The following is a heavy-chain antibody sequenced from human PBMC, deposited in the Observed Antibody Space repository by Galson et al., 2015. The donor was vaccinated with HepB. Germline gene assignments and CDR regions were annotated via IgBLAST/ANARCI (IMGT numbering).Heavy chain of an antibody. J-gene: IGHJ4*02. Sequence: QSGAEVKMPGESLKISCTGSGYSFSNYWIAWVRQMPGKGLEWMGIIYPDDSDTRYSPSFQGLVTISADKSTTTAYLQWSSLKASDTAMYYCARQTPGGINDYWGQGTLVTVSS. D-gene: IGHD3-16*01. CDR1: GYSFSNYW. CDR2: IYPDDSDT. V-gene: IGHV5-51*01. CDR3: ARQTPGGINDY.